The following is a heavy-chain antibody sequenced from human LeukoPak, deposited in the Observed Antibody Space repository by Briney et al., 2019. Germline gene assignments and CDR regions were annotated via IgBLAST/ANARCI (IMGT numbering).Heavy chain of an antibody. Sequence: SETLSLTCTVSGGSISGGGYYSSWIRQHPGKGLEWIGYIHYSGSTYYNPSLKSRVTISVDTSKNQFSLKLSSVTAADTAIYYCARDVVVIPAGTTGGSYYYYAMDVWGQGATVTVSS. CDR3: ARDVVVIPAGTTGGSYYYYAMDV. CDR1: GGSISGGGYY. CDR2: IHYSGST. J-gene: IGHJ6*02. D-gene: IGHD2-2*01. V-gene: IGHV4-31*03.